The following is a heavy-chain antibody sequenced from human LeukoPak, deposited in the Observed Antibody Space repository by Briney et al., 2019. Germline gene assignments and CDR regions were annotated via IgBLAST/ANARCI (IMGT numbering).Heavy chain of an antibody. CDR3: ARDRSPGYSYATDY. CDR1: GFTFSSYS. D-gene: IGHD5-18*01. V-gene: IGHV3-21*01. Sequence: GGSLRLSCAASGFTFSSYSMNWVRQAPGKGLEWVSSISSSSSYIYYADSVKGRFTISRDNAKNSLYLQMNSPRAEDTAVYYCARDRSPGYSYATDYWGQGTLVTVSS. J-gene: IGHJ4*02. CDR2: ISSSSSYI.